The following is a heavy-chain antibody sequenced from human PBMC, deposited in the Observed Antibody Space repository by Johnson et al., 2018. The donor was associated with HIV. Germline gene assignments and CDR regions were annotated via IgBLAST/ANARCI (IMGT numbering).Heavy chain of an antibody. CDR3: AKDGSSYAFDI. Sequence: QVQLVESGGGVVRPGGSLRLSCAASGLTFSSYGMNWVRQAPGKGLEWVAVISYDGSNKYYADSVKGRFTISRDNSKNTLYLQMNSLRAEDTAVYYCAKDGSSYAFDIWGQGTMVTVSS. D-gene: IGHD6-6*01. J-gene: IGHJ3*02. CDR1: GLTFSSYG. V-gene: IGHV3-30*18. CDR2: ISYDGSNK.